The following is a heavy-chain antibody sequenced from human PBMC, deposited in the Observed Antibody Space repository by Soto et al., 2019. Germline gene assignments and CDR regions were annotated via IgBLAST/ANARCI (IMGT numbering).Heavy chain of an antibody. V-gene: IGHV1-18*01. CDR1: GYTFTSYG. CDR2: IDGYNGNT. CDR3: ARMGDVPYYYYGMDV. Sequence: ASVKDSCKASGYTFTSYGISWVRQAPGQGLEWMGWIDGYNGNTSHAQKLQGRVTMSTDTSTSTAYMELRSLRSDDSAVYYCARMGDVPYYYYGMDVWGQGTTVTVSS. J-gene: IGHJ6*02. D-gene: IGHD3-16*01.